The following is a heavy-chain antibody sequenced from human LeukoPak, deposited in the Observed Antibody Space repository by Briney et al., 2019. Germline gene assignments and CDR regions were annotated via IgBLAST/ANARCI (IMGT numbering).Heavy chain of an antibody. CDR2: IKQDGSEK. Sequence: PGGSLRLSCAASGTTFSSYWMSWVRQAPGKGLEWVANIKQDGSEKYYVDSVKGRFTISRDNAKNSLYLQMNSLRAEDTAVYYCARDLLAGGKNWFDPWGQGTLVTVSS. CDR1: GTTFSSYW. CDR3: ARDLLAGGKNWFDP. V-gene: IGHV3-7*01. J-gene: IGHJ5*02. D-gene: IGHD3-16*01.